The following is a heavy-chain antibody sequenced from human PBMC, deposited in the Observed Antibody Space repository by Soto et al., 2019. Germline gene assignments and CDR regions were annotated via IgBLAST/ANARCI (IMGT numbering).Heavy chain of an antibody. Sequence: QVQLQQWGAGLLKPSETLSLTCTVYGGSFSGYYWSWIRQPPGNGLEWIGEINHSASTNYNPSLKSRVTISVGTSKHHCSLRLSSVTAADTAVDCGAREARRGSLDVWGKGPTVTVSS. CDR2: INHSAST. CDR1: GGSFSGYY. CDR3: AREARRGSLDV. D-gene: IGHD3-10*01. V-gene: IGHV4-34*01. J-gene: IGHJ6*04.